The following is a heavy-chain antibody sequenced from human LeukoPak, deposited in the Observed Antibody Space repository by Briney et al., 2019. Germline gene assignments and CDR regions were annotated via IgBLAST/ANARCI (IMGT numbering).Heavy chain of an antibody. Sequence: PGGSLRLSCAASGFTFSSYSMNWVRQAPGKGLEWVSYISSSSTIYYADSVKGRFTISRDNAKNSLYLQMNSLRDEDTAVYYCARGFGAAGNDAFDIWGQGTMVTVSS. D-gene: IGHD6-13*01. V-gene: IGHV3-48*02. CDR3: ARGFGAAGNDAFDI. CDR2: ISSSSTI. CDR1: GFTFSSYS. J-gene: IGHJ3*02.